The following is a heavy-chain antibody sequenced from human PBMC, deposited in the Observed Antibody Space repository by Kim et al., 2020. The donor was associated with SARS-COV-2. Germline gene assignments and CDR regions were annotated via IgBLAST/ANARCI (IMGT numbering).Heavy chain of an antibody. D-gene: IGHD2-2*01. CDR2: INTNTGNP. Sequence: ASVKVSCKASGYTFTTYAMNWVRQAPGQGLEWMGWINTNTGNPTYAQGFTGRFVFSLDTSVSTAYLQISSLKAEDTAVYYCARGGAYCSSSSCYTIRVDYWGQGTLVTVSS. CDR1: GYTFTTYA. J-gene: IGHJ4*02. CDR3: ARGGAYCSSSSCYTIRVDY. V-gene: IGHV7-4-1*02.